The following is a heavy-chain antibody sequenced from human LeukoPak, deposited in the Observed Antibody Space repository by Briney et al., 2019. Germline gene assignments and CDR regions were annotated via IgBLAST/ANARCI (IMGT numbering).Heavy chain of an antibody. D-gene: IGHD1-14*01. J-gene: IGHJ4*02. CDR2: MHPNTGDT. CDR3: VRHLTDPTSGDY. CDR1: GYTFTDEY. V-gene: IGHV1-2*02. Sequence: ASVKVSCKTSGYTFTDEYIRWVRQAPGHGLECMGWMHPNTGDTVYVQKFQGRVTFTRDTSISTAYMELHRLRSDDTAVYYCVRHLTDPTSGDYWGQGTLVTVSS.